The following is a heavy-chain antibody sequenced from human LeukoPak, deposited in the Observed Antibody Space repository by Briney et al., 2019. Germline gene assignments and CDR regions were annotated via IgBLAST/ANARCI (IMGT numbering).Heavy chain of an antibody. J-gene: IGHJ5*02. CDR2: MNPNSGNT. CDR1: GYTFTSYG. Sequence: GASVKVSCKASGYTFTSYGINWVLQATGQGLEWMGWMNPNSGNTGYAQKFQGRVTMTRNTSISTAYMELSSLRSEDTAVYYCARGNKLERRTFDPWGQGTLVTVSS. D-gene: IGHD1-1*01. V-gene: IGHV1-8*01. CDR3: ARGNKLERRTFDP.